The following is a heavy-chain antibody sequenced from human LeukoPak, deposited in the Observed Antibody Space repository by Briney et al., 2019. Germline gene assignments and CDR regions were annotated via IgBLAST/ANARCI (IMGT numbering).Heavy chain of an antibody. D-gene: IGHD6-19*01. CDR3: TTLGSGWSLDD. CDR1: GFTFNNAW. Sequence: GGSLRLSCAASGFTFNNAWMTWVRQTPGKGLEWVARIKSKTDGGTTDYAAPVKGRFTISRDDSKNTLSLQLNSLKIEDTAVYYCTTLGSGWSLDDWGQGTPVTVSS. V-gene: IGHV3-15*01. CDR2: IKSKTDGGTT. J-gene: IGHJ4*02.